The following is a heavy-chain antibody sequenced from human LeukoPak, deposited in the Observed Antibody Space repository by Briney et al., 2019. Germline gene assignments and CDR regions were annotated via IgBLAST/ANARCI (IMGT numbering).Heavy chain of an antibody. CDR2: IDWDDDK. Sequence: SGPTLVNPTQTLTLTCTFSGFSLSTSGMCVSWIRQPPGKALEWLARIDWDDDKYYSTSLKTRLTISKDTSKNQVVLTMTNMDPVDTATYYCARELYCSSTSCQLDVWGKGTTVTVSS. J-gene: IGHJ6*04. D-gene: IGHD2-2*01. CDR1: GFSLSTSGMC. CDR3: ARELYCSSTSCQLDV. V-gene: IGHV2-70*11.